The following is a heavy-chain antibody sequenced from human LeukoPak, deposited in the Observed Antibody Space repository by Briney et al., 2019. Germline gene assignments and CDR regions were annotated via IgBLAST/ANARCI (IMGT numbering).Heavy chain of an antibody. J-gene: IGHJ4*02. V-gene: IGHV1-2*02. CDR3: ARVSLSSGWSDY. CDR1: GYTFTGYY. D-gene: IGHD6-19*01. Sequence: ASVKVSCKASGYTFTGYYMHWVRQAPGQGLEWMGWINPNSGGTNYAQKFQGRVTMTRDTSISTAYMELSRLRSDDTAVYYCARVSLSSGWSDYWGQGTLVTVSS. CDR2: INPNSGGT.